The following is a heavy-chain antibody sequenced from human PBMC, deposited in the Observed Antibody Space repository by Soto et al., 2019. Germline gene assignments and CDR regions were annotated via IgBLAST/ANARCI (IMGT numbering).Heavy chain of an antibody. D-gene: IGHD2-2*01. V-gene: IGHV1-69*02. Sequence: QVQLVQSGAEVKKPGSSVKVSCKASGGTFSSYTISWVRQAPGQGLEWMGRIIPILGIANYAQKFQGRVTSTADKTTSTAYMELSSLRSEDTAVYYGARVGGAYCSSTSCPPTNYYYYYMDVWGKGTTVTVS. J-gene: IGHJ6*03. CDR2: IIPILGIA. CDR1: GGTFSSYT. CDR3: ARVGGAYCSSTSCPPTNYYYYYMDV.